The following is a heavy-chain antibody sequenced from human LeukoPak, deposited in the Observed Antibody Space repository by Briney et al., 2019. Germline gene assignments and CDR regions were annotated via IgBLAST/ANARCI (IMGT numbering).Heavy chain of an antibody. CDR3: ARDPRLNWFDP. J-gene: IGHJ5*02. CDR1: GYSISSGYY. V-gene: IGHV4-38-2*02. Sequence: SETLSLTCAVSGYSISSGYYWGWIRQPPGKGLDWIGSIYHSGSTYYNPSLKSRVTISVDTSKNQFSLKLSSMTAADTAVYYSARDPRLNWFDPWGQGTLVTVSS. CDR2: IYHSGST.